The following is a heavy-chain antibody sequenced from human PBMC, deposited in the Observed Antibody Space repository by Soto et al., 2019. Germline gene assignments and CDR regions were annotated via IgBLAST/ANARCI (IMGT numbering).Heavy chain of an antibody. CDR3: ARAEDYDFWSGPPKYFDN. V-gene: IGHV3-7*03. Sequence: LRLSCATSGFTFRSYWMTWVRQSPWKWPEWVANIKPDGSEKQYVDSVKGRFAVSRDNAKKSLDLQMNSLRVEDTAVYYCARAEDYDFWSGPPKYFDNWGQGTQVTVSS. D-gene: IGHD3-3*01. CDR1: GFTFRSYW. J-gene: IGHJ4*02. CDR2: IKPDGSEK.